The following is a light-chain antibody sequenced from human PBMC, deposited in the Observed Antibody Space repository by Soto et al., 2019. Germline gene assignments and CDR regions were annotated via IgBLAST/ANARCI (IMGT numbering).Light chain of an antibody. V-gene: IGLV2-14*03. CDR1: SSDVGGYNY. CDR3: SSYTTSNTRQIV. Sequence: QSLLTQPASVSGSPGQSITISCTGTSSDVGGYNYVSWYQHHPGKAPKLIIYDVSNRPSGVSIRCSGSKSDNTASLTISGLQPEDEADYHCSSYTTSNTRQIVFGTGTKDTVL. CDR2: DVS. J-gene: IGLJ1*01.